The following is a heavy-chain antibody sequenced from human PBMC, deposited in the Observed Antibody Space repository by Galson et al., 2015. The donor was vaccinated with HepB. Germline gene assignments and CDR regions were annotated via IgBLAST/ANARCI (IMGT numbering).Heavy chain of an antibody. D-gene: IGHD1-7*01. CDR2: ISHGGNKK. V-gene: IGHV3-30*18. CDR3: AKDLGWGGVQPGTTYGMDV. Sequence: SLRLSCAASGFSLSNYAIHWVRQAPGKGLEWVAVISHGGNKKFYADSVKGRITISRDNSKNIVFLQMNSLRVEDTALYYCAKDLGWGGVQPGTTYGMDVWGQGTTVSVS. CDR1: GFSLSNYA. J-gene: IGHJ6*02.